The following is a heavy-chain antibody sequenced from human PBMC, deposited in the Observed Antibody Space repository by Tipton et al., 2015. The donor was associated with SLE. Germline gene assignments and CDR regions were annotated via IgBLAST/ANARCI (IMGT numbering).Heavy chain of an antibody. V-gene: IGHV3-23*01. CDR1: GFTFASYG. CDR2: LSNSGGST. D-gene: IGHD6-13*01. Sequence: SLRLSCATSGFTFASYGMSWVRQAPGKGLEWVSSLSNSGGSTYYADSVKGRFTISRDNSKNTLYLQMNSLRAEDTAVYYCAKVEDSSSWPGCNWFDPWGQGTLVTVSS. CDR3: AKVEDSSSWPGCNWFDP. J-gene: IGHJ5*02.